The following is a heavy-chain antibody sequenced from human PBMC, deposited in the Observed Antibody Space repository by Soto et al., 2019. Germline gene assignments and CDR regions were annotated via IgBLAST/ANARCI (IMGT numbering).Heavy chain of an antibody. CDR1: GYTFSNFW. CDR3: ARPPLGDSPEGMDAFDI. Sequence: GESLKISCQSSGYTFSNFWIGWVRQLPGKGLEWMGIIYPGDHETRYSPSFHGKVTISADRSINTAYLQWNSLEASDTAFYFCARPPLGDSPEGMDAFDIWGQGTMVTVS. V-gene: IGHV5-51*01. CDR2: IYPGDHET. D-gene: IGHD3-10*01. J-gene: IGHJ3*02.